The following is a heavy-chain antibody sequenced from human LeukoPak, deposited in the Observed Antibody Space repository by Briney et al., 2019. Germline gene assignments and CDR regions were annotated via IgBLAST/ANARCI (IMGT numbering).Heavy chain of an antibody. J-gene: IGHJ4*02. D-gene: IGHD3-22*01. CDR2: IYYTGST. V-gene: IGHV4-59*08. CDR1: GGSLSSYY. Sequence: SETLSLTCTVSGGSLSSYYWSWIRQPPGKGLEWIGYIYYTGSTNYNPSLKSRITMSVDTSKNQFSLKLSSVTAADTAIYFCARAAMIVPFDYWGQGALVTVSS. CDR3: ARAAMIVPFDY.